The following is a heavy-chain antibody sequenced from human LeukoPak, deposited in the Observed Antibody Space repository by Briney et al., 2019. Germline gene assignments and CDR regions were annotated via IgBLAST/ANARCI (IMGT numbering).Heavy chain of an antibody. J-gene: IGHJ4*02. Sequence: GPLRLSCAASGFTFSTYGMSWVRQAPGKGLEWVSVISGSGGSTYYADSVKGRFTISRDNSKNTLYLQMNSLRVEDTAVYYCAKDPSYGSGSYSDYWGQGTLVTVSS. CDR2: ISGSGGST. D-gene: IGHD3-10*01. CDR1: GFTFSTYG. V-gene: IGHV3-23*01. CDR3: AKDPSYGSGSYSDY.